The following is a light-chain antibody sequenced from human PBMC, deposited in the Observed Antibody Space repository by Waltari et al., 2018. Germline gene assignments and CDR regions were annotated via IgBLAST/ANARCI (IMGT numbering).Light chain of an antibody. CDR2: DAS. J-gene: IGKJ2*01. CDR1: HDISNY. CDR3: QQFDNLVYT. V-gene: IGKV1-33*01. Sequence: DIQMTQSPSSLSASVGDRVTITCQASHDISNYLNWYQQKPGKAPKLLIYDASNLETGVPSRFSGSGSGTDFSFTISSLQPEDIATYYCQQFDNLVYTFGQGTKLATK.